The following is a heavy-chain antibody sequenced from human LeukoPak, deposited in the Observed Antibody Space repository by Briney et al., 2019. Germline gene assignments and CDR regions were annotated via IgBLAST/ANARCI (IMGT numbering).Heavy chain of an antibody. V-gene: IGHV4-4*07. CDR3: ARDLTDYYELDY. J-gene: IGHJ4*02. D-gene: IGHD3-22*01. Sequence: SETLSLTCTVSGGSINSYYWNWIRQPAGKGLEWIGRIYTSGSTNYNPSLKSRVTMSVDTSKNQFSLNLISVTAADTAVYYCARDLTDYYELDYWGQGTLVTVSS. CDR1: GGSINSYY. CDR2: IYTSGST.